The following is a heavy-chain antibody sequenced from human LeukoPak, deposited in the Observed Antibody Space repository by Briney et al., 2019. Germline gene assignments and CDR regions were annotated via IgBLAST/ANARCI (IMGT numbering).Heavy chain of an antibody. CDR1: GYTFTGYY. CDR3: ARSYQLLYHWFDP. D-gene: IGHD2-2*02. Sequence: ASVKVSCKASGYTFTGYYMHWVRQAPGQGLEWMGWMNPNSGNTGYAQKFQGRVTITRNTSISTAYMELSSLRSEDTAVYYCARSYQLLYHWFDPWGQGTLVTVSS. J-gene: IGHJ5*02. V-gene: IGHV1-8*03. CDR2: MNPNSGNT.